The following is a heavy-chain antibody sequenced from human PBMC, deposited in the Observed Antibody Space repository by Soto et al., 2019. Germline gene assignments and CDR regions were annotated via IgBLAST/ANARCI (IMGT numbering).Heavy chain of an antibody. V-gene: IGHV1-69*06. J-gene: IGHJ5*02. CDR2: IIPTFGTS. CDR1: GGTFSSSS. D-gene: IGHD1-1*01. CDR3: ARGFKNNWGVFDL. Sequence: SVKVSCKASGGTFSSSSTTWVRQAPGKGLEWMGGIIPTFGTSNYAPRFQGRVTFTADTSTGTAYMSLISLRSEDTAFYYCARGFKNNWGVFDLWGQGTLVTVSS.